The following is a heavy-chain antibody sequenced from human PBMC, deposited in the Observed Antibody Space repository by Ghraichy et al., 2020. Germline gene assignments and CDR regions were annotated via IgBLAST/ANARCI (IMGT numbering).Heavy chain of an antibody. V-gene: IGHV1-8*01. Sequence: ASVKVSCKTSGYTFTNYDINWVRQATGQGLEWMGWMNPNSGNTGYIQKFQGRVTMTRNTSINTAYMELSSLRSEDTAVYYCARDYSGSGSYPYYWGRGILVTVSS. D-gene: IGHD3-10*01. CDR1: GYTFTNYD. CDR2: MNPNSGNT. J-gene: IGHJ4*02. CDR3: ARDYSGSGSYPYY.